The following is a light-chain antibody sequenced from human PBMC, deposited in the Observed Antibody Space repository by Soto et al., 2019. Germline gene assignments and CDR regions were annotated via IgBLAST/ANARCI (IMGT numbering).Light chain of an antibody. CDR1: QSVSSY. J-gene: IGKJ4*01. V-gene: IGKV3-20*01. CDR3: QQYGSSP. Sequence: EIVLTQSPATLSLSPGERATLSCRASQSVSSYLAWYQQKPGQAPRLLIYDASNRATGIPARFSGSGSGTDFTLTISRLEPEDFAVYYCQQYGSSPLGGGTKVDIK. CDR2: DAS.